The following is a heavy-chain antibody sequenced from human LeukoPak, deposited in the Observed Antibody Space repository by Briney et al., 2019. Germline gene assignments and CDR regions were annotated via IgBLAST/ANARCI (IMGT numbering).Heavy chain of an antibody. J-gene: IGHJ5*02. D-gene: IGHD3-3*01. CDR2: ISSSGSTI. CDR3: ARDTSTYYDFWSGHYRGTGKKFDP. CDR1: GFTFSDYY. Sequence: GGSLRLSCAASGFTFSDYYMSWIRQAPGKGLEWVSYISSSGSTIYYADSVKGRFTISRDNAKNSLYLQMNSLRAEDTAVYYCARDTSTYYDFWSGHYRGTGKKFDPWGQGTLVTVSS. V-gene: IGHV3-11*01.